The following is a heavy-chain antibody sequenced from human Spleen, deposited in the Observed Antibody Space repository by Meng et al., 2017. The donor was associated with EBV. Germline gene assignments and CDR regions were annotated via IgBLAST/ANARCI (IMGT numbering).Heavy chain of an antibody. CDR2: VYHSGTP. CDR1: GGPITHRTL. V-gene: IGHV4-4*02. CDR3: VSTAGQSTTWRYFDL. J-gene: IGHJ4*02. D-gene: IGHD1-1*01. Sequence: QLQLQQSVPGPLQPSGTLHLTCIVSGGPITHRTLWSLVRQPPGQGLDWIGGVYHSGTPNYNPSLKSRVAISVDKSSNKFSLNLTSVTAADTAVYYCVSTAGQSTTWRYFDLWGRGTLVTVSS.